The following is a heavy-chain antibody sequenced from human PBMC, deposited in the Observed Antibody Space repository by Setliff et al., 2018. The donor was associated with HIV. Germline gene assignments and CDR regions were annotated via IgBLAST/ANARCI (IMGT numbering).Heavy chain of an antibody. CDR3: AREGVGYNPFYYYGMDV. CDR1: GGSISSGGYY. J-gene: IGHJ6*02. CDR2: IYYTEIT. Sequence: PSETLSLTCTVSGGSISSGGYYWSWIRQHPGKSLEWIGHIYYTEITYYNPSLRSRLTISLDTSKNQFSLKLSSVTAADTAVYFCAREGVGYNPFYYYGMDVWGQGTTVTVSS. D-gene: IGHD5-12*01. V-gene: IGHV4-31*03.